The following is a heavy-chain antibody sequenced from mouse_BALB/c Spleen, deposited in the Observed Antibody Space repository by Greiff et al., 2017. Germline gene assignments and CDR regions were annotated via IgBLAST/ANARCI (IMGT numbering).Heavy chain of an antibody. Sequence: QVQLKQSGPQLVRPGASVKISCKASGYSFTSYWMHWVKQRPGQGLEWIGMIDPSDSETRLNQKFKDKATLTVDKSSSTAYMQLSSPTSEDSAVYYCARSDYGSSYAYAMDYWGQGTSVTVSS. CDR2: IDPSDSET. J-gene: IGHJ4*01. CDR3: ARSDYGSSYAYAMDY. V-gene: IGHV1S126*01. D-gene: IGHD1-1*01. CDR1: GYSFTSYW.